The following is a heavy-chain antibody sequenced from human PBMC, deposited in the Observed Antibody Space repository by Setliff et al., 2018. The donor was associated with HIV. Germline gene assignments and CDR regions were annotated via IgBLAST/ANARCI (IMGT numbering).Heavy chain of an antibody. CDR1: GGTFSGSG. J-gene: IGHJ4*02. CDR3: ARGQVVGYTYSGIDF. Sequence: RASVKVSCKASGGTFSGSGINWVRQAPGQGFEWVGGLLPLFETTTYAQTFQGRVSITTDESTSTTYMELSSLRSDDTAVYYCARGQVVGYTYSGIDFWGQGTLVTVSS. V-gene: IGHV1-69*05. CDR2: LLPLFETT. D-gene: IGHD5-18*01.